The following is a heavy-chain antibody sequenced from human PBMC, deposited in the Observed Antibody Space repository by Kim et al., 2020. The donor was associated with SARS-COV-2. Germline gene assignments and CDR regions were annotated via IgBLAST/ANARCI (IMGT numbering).Heavy chain of an antibody. V-gene: IGHV5-51*01. D-gene: IGHD3-3*02. CDR2: DT. Sequence: DTRYSPSFQGQVTISADKSISTAYLQWSSLKASDTAMYYCARQIRGAFDIWGQGTMVTVSS. J-gene: IGHJ3*02. CDR3: ARQIRGAFDI.